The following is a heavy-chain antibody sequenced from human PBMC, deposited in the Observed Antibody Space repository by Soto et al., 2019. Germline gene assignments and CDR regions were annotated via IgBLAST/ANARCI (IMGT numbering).Heavy chain of an antibody. D-gene: IGHD3-9*01. Sequence: SVKVSCKASGGTFSSYVISWVRQAPGQGLEWMGGIIPIFGTANYAQKFQGRVTITADESTSTAYMELSSLRSEDTAVYYCARDGRGYYDILTGHSSWFDPWGQGTLVTVSS. CDR3: ARDGRGYYDILTGHSSWFDP. CDR2: IIPIFGTA. CDR1: GGTFSSYV. V-gene: IGHV1-69*13. J-gene: IGHJ5*02.